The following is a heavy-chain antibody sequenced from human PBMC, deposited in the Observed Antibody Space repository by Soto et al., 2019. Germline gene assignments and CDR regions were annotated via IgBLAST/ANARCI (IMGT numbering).Heavy chain of an antibody. CDR2: IWYDGSDK. Sequence: GGSLRLSCAASGFTFSGFGMHWVRQAPGKGLEWVAIIWYDGSDKYYADSVKVRFTISRDNSKNTLYLQMNSLRAEDTAVYHCAFGNLSYYFDFWGQGTPVTVSS. V-gene: IGHV3-33*01. CDR1: GFTFSGFG. CDR3: AFGNLSYYFDF. D-gene: IGHD3-16*01. J-gene: IGHJ4*02.